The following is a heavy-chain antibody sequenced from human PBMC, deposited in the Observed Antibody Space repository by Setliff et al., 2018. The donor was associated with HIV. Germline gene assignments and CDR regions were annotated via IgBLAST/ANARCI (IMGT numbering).Heavy chain of an antibody. J-gene: IGHJ4*02. CDR1: YGSISGHY. Sequence: PSETLSLTCTVSYGSISGHYWTWIRQPPGKGLEWIGYIHHSGGTQYNPSLMGRLTMSVDSSKNQFSLSLSSVTAADTAVYYCARLPDINSWPFDYWARGTLVTVSS. CDR2: IHHSGGT. D-gene: IGHD6-13*01. V-gene: IGHV4-59*11. CDR3: ARLPDINSWPFDY.